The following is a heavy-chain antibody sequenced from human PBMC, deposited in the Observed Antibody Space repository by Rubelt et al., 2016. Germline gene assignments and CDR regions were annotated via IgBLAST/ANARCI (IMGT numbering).Heavy chain of an antibody. CDR1: GFSFSNYW. D-gene: IGHD6-19*01. CDR3: AKGGVGWNYYHY. J-gene: IGHJ4*02. V-gene: IGHV3-74*01. Sequence: SGGGLVQPGGSLRLSCAASGFSFSNYWMYWVRQAPGKGLVWVSRINTDGSSITYADSVKGRFTISRDNSKNTLYLQMNSLRAEDTAVYYCAKGGVGWNYYHYWGQGTLVTVSS. CDR2: INTDGSSI.